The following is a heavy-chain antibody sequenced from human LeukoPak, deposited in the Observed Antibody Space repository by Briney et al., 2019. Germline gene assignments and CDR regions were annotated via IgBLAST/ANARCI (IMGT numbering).Heavy chain of an antibody. Sequence: GGSLRLSCAASGFTFSSYGMHWVRQAPGKGLEWVAVIWYDGSNKYYADSVKGRFTISRDNSKNTLYLQMNSLRAEDTAVYYCARAAPNYYDSSGSLRNPYFDYWGQGTLVTVSS. CDR3: ARAAPNYYDSSGSLRNPYFDY. J-gene: IGHJ4*02. D-gene: IGHD3-22*01. CDR1: GFTFSSYG. CDR2: IWYDGSNK. V-gene: IGHV3-33*01.